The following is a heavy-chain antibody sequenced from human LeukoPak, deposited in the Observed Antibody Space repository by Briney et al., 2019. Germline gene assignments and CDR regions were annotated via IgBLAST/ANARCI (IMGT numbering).Heavy chain of an antibody. Sequence: ASVKVSCKASGYTLTSHYMHWVRQAPGQGLEWMGIINPNGGSTSYAQKFQGRVTMPRDMSTSTVYMELSSLKSEDTAIYYCARDPKDNTSGYYYFDYWGQGTLVTVSS. V-gene: IGHV1-46*01. J-gene: IGHJ4*02. CDR1: GYTLTSHY. D-gene: IGHD3-22*01. CDR2: INPNGGST. CDR3: ARDPKDNTSGYYYFDY.